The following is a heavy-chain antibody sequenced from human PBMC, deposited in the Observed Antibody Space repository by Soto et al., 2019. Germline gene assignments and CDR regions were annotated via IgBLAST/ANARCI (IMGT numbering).Heavy chain of an antibody. J-gene: IGHJ4*02. Sequence: SETLSLTCAVYCGSFSGYYWSWIRQPPGKGLEWIGEINHSGSTNYNPSLKSRVAISVNTSKNQFSLKLSSVTAADTAVYYCARVFGYDSSRPDTGLPFYFDYWGQGTLVTVSS. D-gene: IGHD3-22*01. CDR2: INHSGST. V-gene: IGHV4-34*01. CDR1: CGSFSGYY. CDR3: ARVFGYDSSRPDTGLPFYFDY.